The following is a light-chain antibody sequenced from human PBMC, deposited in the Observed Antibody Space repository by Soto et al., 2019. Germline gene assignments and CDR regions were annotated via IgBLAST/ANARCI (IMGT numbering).Light chain of an antibody. CDR1: SSDVGGSSY. CDR2: DVH. J-gene: IGLJ2*01. V-gene: IGLV2-14*03. Sequence: QSVLTQPASVSGSPGQSITISCTGTSSDVGGSSYVSWYQHHPGKAPKLMIYDVHNRPSGISNRFSGSKSGNTASLTISGLQAEDEADYYCSSYRSGSTLVFGGGTKLTVL. CDR3: SSYRSGSTLV.